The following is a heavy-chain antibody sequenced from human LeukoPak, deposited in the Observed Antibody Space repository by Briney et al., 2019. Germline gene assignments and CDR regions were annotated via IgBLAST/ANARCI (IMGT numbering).Heavy chain of an antibody. J-gene: IGHJ4*02. V-gene: IGHV3-7*01. CDR1: GFIFSTYW. CDR3: ARGLYSGYDL. D-gene: IGHD5-12*01. Sequence: GGSLTLSCAASGFIFSTYWMSWVRQAPGKGLEWVAIINQDGSKRSYVDSVKGRLAISRDNAKNTLYLQMNSLRAEDTAVYYCARGLYSGYDLWGQGTLVTVSS. CDR2: INQDGSKR.